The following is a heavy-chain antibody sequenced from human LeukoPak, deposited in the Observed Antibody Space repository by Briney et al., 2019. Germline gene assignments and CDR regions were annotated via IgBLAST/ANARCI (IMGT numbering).Heavy chain of an antibody. CDR2: ILPIIGTA. CDR1: GGTFSRYA. J-gene: IGHJ4*02. V-gene: IGHV1-69*01. CDR3: ATSRIAVAGTGLDY. D-gene: IGHD6-19*01. Sequence: SVKVSCKASGGTFSRYAISWVRQAPGQGLEWTGGILPIIGTANYAQKFQGRVTITADGSTSTAYMELSSLRSEDTAVCYCATSRIAVAGTGLDYWGQGTLVTVSS.